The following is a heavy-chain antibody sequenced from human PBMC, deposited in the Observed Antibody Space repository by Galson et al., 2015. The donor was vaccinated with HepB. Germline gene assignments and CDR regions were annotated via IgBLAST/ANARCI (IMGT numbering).Heavy chain of an antibody. CDR3: AKEGYCTSANSYAIGHVSLFDY. D-gene: IGHD2-2*01. CDR1: GFIFSSYG. J-gene: IGHJ4*02. CDR2: TSYDGSKK. V-gene: IGHV3-30*18. Sequence: SLRLSCAGSGFIFSSYGMHWVRQAPGKGLEWVAFTSYDGSKKYYADSVKGRFTISRDNSKNTLYLQMNSLRAEDTAVYYCAKEGYCTSANSYAIGHVSLFDYWGQGTLVVVSS.